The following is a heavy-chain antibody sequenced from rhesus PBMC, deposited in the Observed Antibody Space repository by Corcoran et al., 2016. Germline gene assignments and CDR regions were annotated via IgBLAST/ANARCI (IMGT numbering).Heavy chain of an antibody. D-gene: IGHD2-21*01. V-gene: IGHV4-160*01. CDR1: GGSISSNY. J-gene: IGHJ4*01. CDR3: ARMEYCTGSGCYMGNRTGTFDY. CDR2: IRSGGST. Sequence: QVQLQQWGEGLVKPSETLSLTCAVYGGSISSNYWSWIRQPPGKGLEWIGRIRSGGSTNYNPSPKSRVTISIDTSKNLFSQKLGSVTAADTAVYYCARMEYCTGSGCYMGNRTGTFDYWGQGVLVTVSS.